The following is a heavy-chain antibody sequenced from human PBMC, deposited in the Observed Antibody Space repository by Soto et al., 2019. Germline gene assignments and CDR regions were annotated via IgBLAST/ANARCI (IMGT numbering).Heavy chain of an antibody. Sequence: EVQLLESGGGLVQPGGSLRLSWAASGFTFSSYGMTWVRQAPGKGLEWVSGISGSGGSIYYADSVKGRFTISRDNSKNTLYLQMNSLRAEDTAVYFCAKAGGDCSGGSCYSGQGDYWGQGTLVTVSS. CDR3: AKAGGDCSGGSCYSGQGDY. V-gene: IGHV3-23*01. D-gene: IGHD2-15*01. CDR2: ISGSGGSI. CDR1: GFTFSSYG. J-gene: IGHJ4*02.